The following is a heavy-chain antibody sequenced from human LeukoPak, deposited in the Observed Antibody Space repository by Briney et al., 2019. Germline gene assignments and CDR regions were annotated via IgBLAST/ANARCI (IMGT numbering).Heavy chain of an antibody. J-gene: IGHJ4*02. Sequence: GGSLRLSCAASGFTFDDYGMSWVRQAPGKGLEWVSGINWNGGSTGYADSVKGRFTISRDNSKNTLCLQMNSLRAEDTAVYYCAKDPPQWLAPGGQGTLVTVSS. D-gene: IGHD6-19*01. CDR2: INWNGGST. V-gene: IGHV3-20*04. CDR1: GFTFDDYG. CDR3: AKDPPQWLAP.